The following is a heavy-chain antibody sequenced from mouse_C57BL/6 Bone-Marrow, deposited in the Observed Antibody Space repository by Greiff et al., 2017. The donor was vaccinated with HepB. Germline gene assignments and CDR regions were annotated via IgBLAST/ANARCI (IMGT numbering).Heavy chain of an antibody. V-gene: IGHV1-15*01. CDR3: TRYPTGYFDY. CDR2: IDPETGGT. Sequence: VQLQQSGAELVRPGASVTLSCKASGYTFTDYEMHWVKQTPVHGLEWIGAIDPETGGTAYNQKFKGKAILTADKSSSTAYMELRSLTSEDSAVYCCTRYPTGYFDYWGQGTTLTVSS. CDR1: GYTFTDYE. J-gene: IGHJ2*01.